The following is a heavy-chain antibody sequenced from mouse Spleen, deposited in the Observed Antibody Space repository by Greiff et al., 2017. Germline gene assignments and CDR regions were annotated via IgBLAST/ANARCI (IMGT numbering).Heavy chain of an antibody. D-gene: IGHD2-3*01. V-gene: IGHV3-8*02. CDR3: ASEGGGYYEVAY. Sequence: EVMLVESGPSLVKPSQTLSLTCSVTGDSITSGYWNWIRKFPGNKLEYMGYISCSGSTYYNPSLKSRISITRDTSKNQYYLQLNSVTTEDTATYYCASEGGGYYEVAYWGQGTLVTVSA. CDR1: GDSITSGY. J-gene: IGHJ3*01. CDR2: ISCSGST.